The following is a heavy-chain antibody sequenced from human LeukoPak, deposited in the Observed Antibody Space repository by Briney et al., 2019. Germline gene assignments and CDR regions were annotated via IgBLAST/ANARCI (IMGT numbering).Heavy chain of an antibody. D-gene: IGHD4-23*01. CDR3: VHGGGNFHY. Sequence: GGSLRPSCTVSGLTFSRVWMSWVRQAPEKGLEWVANINEDGSQRSYVDFVRGRFTISRDNAHNSLYLQMNSLRAEDTALYYCVHGGGNFHYWGQGTQVTVSS. V-gene: IGHV3-7*01. CDR1: GLTFSRVW. CDR2: INEDGSQR. J-gene: IGHJ4*02.